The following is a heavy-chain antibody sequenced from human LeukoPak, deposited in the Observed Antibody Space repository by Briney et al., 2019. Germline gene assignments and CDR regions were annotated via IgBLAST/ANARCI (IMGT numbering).Heavy chain of an antibody. V-gene: IGHV1-18*01. CDR1: GYTFISYG. Sequence: ASVKVSCKASGYTFISYGITWVRQAPGQGLEWMGWISAYNGHTKYAQKLQGRVTMTTDTSTSKAYMALGSLRSDDTAVYNCARVVRVAPYHFDYWGQGTLVTVSS. D-gene: IGHD3-10*01. J-gene: IGHJ4*02. CDR2: ISAYNGHT. CDR3: ARVVRVAPYHFDY.